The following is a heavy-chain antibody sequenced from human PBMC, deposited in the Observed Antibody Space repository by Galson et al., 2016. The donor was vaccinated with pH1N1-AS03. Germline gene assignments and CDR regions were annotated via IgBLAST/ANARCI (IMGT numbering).Heavy chain of an antibody. V-gene: IGHV1-46*01. Sequence: SVKVSCKASGYTFTKFLLSWVRQAPGQGPQWMGVIDPSIGSTTYAQKFQGRVNMTRDTATTTAYMELRSLRSDDTAVYYCATYGSGTYSDGVLNWFDPWGQGTLVTVS. J-gene: IGHJ5*02. CDR2: IDPSIGST. CDR3: ATYGSGTYSDGVLNWFDP. CDR1: GYTFTKFL. D-gene: IGHD3-10*01.